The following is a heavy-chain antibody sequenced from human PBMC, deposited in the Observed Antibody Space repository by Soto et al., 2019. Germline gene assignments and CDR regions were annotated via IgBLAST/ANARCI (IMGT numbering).Heavy chain of an antibody. CDR1: GFSISNSLYY. V-gene: IGHV4-39*01. D-gene: IGHD2-15*01. J-gene: IGHJ4*02. CDR2: IYYSGST. Sequence: SETLSLTCTFSGFSISNSLYYLGWMRPPPGKGLEWIATIYYSGSTYYNPSLKNRVTISVDTSKNRFSLNLRSVTDADTAVYYCARHGDRWYFFDYWSQGTLVTVSS. CDR3: ARHGDRWYFFDY.